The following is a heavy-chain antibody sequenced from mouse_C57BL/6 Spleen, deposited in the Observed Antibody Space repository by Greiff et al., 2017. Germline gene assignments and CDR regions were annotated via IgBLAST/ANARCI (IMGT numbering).Heavy chain of an antibody. Sequence: VQLQQSGPELVKPGASVKIPCKASGYTFTDYNMDWVKQSHGKSLEWIGDINPNNGGTIYNQKFKGKATLTVDKSSSTAYMELRSLTSEDTAVYYCARPGSSLYYYAMDYWGQGTSVTVSS. J-gene: IGHJ4*01. CDR1: GYTFTDYN. V-gene: IGHV1-18*01. D-gene: IGHD1-1*01. CDR3: ARPGSSLYYYAMDY. CDR2: INPNNGGT.